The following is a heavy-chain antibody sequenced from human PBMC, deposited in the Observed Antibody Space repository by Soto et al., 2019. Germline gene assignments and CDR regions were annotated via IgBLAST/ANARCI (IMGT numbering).Heavy chain of an antibody. CDR3: ARKYCSSTRCYQYFDY. J-gene: IGHJ4*02. CDR1: GGSVCSDYYD. V-gene: IGHV4-61*01. Sequence: HSETPSISCTVWGGSVCSDYYDWTWLQQSPGKGLEWIGYIYYSGSTNYNPSLKSRVTISVDTSKSQFSLNLSSLTAADTAVYYCARKYCSSTRCYQYFDYWGQGTLVTVSS. CDR2: IYYSGST. D-gene: IGHD2-2*01.